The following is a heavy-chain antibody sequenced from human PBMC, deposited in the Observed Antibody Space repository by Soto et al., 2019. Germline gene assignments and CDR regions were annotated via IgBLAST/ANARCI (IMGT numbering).Heavy chain of an antibody. CDR1: EFTFSNFG. D-gene: IGHD2-15*01. V-gene: IGHV3-33*01. CDR2: IYYDGSNE. Sequence: QVQLVESGGGVVQPGRSLRLSCAASEFTFSNFGMHWVRQAPGKGLEWVAVIYYDGSNEYYADSVKARFTISRDKSKNTLYLQMNSLGAEDTAVYYCARVDVVVAADAFDIWGQGTMVTVSS. J-gene: IGHJ3*02. CDR3: ARVDVVVAADAFDI.